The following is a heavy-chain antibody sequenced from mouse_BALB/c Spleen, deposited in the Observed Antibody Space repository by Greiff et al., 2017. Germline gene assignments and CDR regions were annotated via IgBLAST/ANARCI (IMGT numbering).Heavy chain of an antibody. CDR3: ARENYRYRGFAY. CDR2: ISDGGSYT. V-gene: IGHV5-4*02. Sequence: EVKLVESGGGLVKPGGSLKLSCAASGFPFSDYYMYWVRQTPEKRLEWVATISDGGSYTYYPDSVKGRFTISRDNAKNNLYLQMSSLKSEDTAMYYCARENYRYRGFAYWGQGTRVTVSA. CDR1: GFPFSDYY. J-gene: IGHJ3*01. D-gene: IGHD2-14*01.